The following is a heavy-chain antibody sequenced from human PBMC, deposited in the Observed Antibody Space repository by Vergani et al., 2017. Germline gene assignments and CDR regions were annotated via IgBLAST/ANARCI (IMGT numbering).Heavy chain of an antibody. CDR1: GDSISSGVYY. D-gene: IGHD3-10*01. CDR2: IYSTGST. J-gene: IGHJ5*02. V-gene: IGHV4-31*03. CDR3: GRVADFYGLGSRLLDL. Sequence: QVQLQESGPGLVKPSQTLSLTCSVSGDSISSGVYYWNWIRQHPGKGLEWIGYIYSTGSTNHNPSLRRRINMSVDTSKNQFSLKLNSVTAADTAVYYCGRVADFYGLGSRLLDLWGQGILVTVSS.